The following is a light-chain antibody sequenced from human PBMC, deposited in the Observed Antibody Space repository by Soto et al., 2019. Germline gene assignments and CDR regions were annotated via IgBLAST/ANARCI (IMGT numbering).Light chain of an antibody. CDR2: GAS. V-gene: IGKV3-15*01. J-gene: IGKJ4*01. CDR3: QQYDKSLPPVT. CDR1: RSVSTN. Sequence: DILLTQSPAIVSVSPGERATLSSRASRSVSTNLAWYQHKHGQAPRLLIYGASTRVTDIPARFSGSGSGTDFTLTINYLKSEDFGVYYCQQYDKSLPPVTFGGGTKVEI.